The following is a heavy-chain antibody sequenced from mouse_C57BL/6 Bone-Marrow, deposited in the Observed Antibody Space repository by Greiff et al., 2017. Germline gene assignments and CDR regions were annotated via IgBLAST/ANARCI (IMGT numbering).Heavy chain of an antibody. D-gene: IGHD1-1*01. CDR1: GYTFTDYN. CDR3: ARRGSTTVGEVRFAY. CDR2: INPNNGGT. V-gene: IGHV1-18*01. Sequence: EVKLQESGPELVKPGASVKIPCKASGYTFTDYNMDWVKQSHGKSLEWIGDINPNNGGTIYNQKFKGKATLTVDKSSSTDYMELRSLTSEDTEVYYCARRGSTTVGEVRFAYWGQGTLVTVSA. J-gene: IGHJ3*01.